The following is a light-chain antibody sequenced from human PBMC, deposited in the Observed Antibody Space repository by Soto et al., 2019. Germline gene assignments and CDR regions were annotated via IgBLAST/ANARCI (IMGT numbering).Light chain of an antibody. V-gene: IGLV1-44*01. J-gene: IGLJ2*01. CDR1: SSKIGLND. CDR3: AAWDDSLNGPV. Sequence: QSVLTQPPSASGTPGQTVTISCSGSSSKIGLNDVHWYRQLSGTAPQILIYDTNQQATGVPDRFSGSRSGTSASLAIHGLQSEDEADYHCAAWDDSLNGPVFGGGTQLTVL. CDR2: DTN.